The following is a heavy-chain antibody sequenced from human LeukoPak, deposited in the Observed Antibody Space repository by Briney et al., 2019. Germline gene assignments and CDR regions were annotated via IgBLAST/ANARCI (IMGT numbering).Heavy chain of an antibody. D-gene: IGHD3-10*01. Sequence: PGRSLRLSCAASGFTLNSYGMHWVRQAPGKGLEWVAVISYDGSNKYYADSVKGRFTISRDNSKNTLYLQMDSLRAEDTAVYYCAKDRGTSYFDYWGQGTLVTVSS. CDR1: GFTLNSYG. J-gene: IGHJ4*02. CDR3: AKDRGTSYFDY. CDR2: ISYDGSNK. V-gene: IGHV3-30*18.